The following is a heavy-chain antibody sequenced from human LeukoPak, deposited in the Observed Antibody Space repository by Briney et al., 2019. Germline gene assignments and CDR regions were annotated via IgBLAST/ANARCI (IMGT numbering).Heavy chain of an antibody. CDR3: ARGRYARKILGYFDL. Sequence: SETLSLTCTVSGGSISSYYWSWIRQPAGKGLEWIGRIYTSGSTSYNPSLKSRVTMSVDTSKNQFSLKLSSVTAADTAVYYCARGRYARKILGYFDLWGRGTLVTVSS. J-gene: IGHJ2*01. D-gene: IGHD3-16*01. CDR2: IYTSGST. V-gene: IGHV4-4*07. CDR1: GGSISSYY.